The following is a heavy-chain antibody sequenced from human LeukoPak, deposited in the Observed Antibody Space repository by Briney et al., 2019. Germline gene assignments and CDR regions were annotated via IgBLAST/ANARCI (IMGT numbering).Heavy chain of an antibody. CDR1: GFTFSSYA. CDR3: ANPPAGYGDYVGIDY. D-gene: IGHD4-17*01. CDR2: ISGSGGST. J-gene: IGHJ4*02. V-gene: IGHV3-23*01. Sequence: GGSLRLSCAASGFTFSSYAMSWVRQAPGKGLEWVSAISGSGGSTYYADSVKGRFTISRDNYKNTLYLQMNSLRAEDTAVYYCANPPAGYGDYVGIDYWGQGTLVTVSS.